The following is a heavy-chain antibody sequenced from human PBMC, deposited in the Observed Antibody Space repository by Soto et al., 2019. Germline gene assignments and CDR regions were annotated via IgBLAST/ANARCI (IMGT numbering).Heavy chain of an antibody. CDR1: GFSLSSTRVA. D-gene: IGHD6-19*01. CDR3: AHSVVAGLGYYFDY. Sequence: QITLKESGPTLVKPTQTLTLTCTFSGFSLSSTRVAVGWIRQPPGKALEWLALIYWDDDKRYSPFLKSRLTIAKDPSKTQVVLTMTNMDPVDTATYYCAHSVVAGLGYYFDYWGQGTLVTVSS. CDR2: IYWDDDK. J-gene: IGHJ4*02. V-gene: IGHV2-5*02.